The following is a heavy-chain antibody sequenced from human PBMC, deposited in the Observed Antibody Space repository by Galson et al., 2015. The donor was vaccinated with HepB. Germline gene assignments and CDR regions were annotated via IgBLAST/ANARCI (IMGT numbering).Heavy chain of an antibody. Sequence: QSGAEVKKPGESLKISCKGSGYSFTSYWIGWVRQMPGKGLEWMGIIYPGDSDTRYSPSFQGQVTISADKSISTAYLQWSSLKASDTAMYYCARGGAVCSGGSCYLPGSYGHGYFDYWGQGTLVTVSS. CDR3: ARGGAVCSGGSCYLPGSYGHGYFDY. V-gene: IGHV5-51*01. J-gene: IGHJ4*02. D-gene: IGHD2-15*01. CDR2: IYPGDSDT. CDR1: GYSFTSYW.